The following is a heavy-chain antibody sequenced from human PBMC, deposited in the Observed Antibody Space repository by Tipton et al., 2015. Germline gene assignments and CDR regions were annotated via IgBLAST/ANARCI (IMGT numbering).Heavy chain of an antibody. J-gene: IGHJ4*02. CDR3: AKAGHSYGEVYFDC. Sequence: SLRLSCAASEFTFRNYAMSWVRQAPGKGLEWVSTISGSGRSTYYADSVKGRFTISRDNSKNTLFLQMNSLRAEDTAVYYCAKAGHSYGEVYFDCWGQGTLVTVSS. V-gene: IGHV3-23*01. D-gene: IGHD5-18*01. CDR1: EFTFRNYA. CDR2: ISGSGRST.